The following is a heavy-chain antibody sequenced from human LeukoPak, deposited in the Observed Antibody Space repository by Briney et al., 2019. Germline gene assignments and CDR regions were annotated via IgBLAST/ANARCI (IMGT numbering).Heavy chain of an antibody. Sequence: GGSLRLSCTVCGFTVSTNSMSWVRQAPGKGLEWVSFIYSDNTHYSDSVEGRFTISRDNSKNTLYLQMNSLRAEDTAVYYCARRAGAYSHPYNYWGQGTLVTVSS. CDR1: GFTVSTNS. CDR2: IYSDNT. V-gene: IGHV3-53*01. D-gene: IGHD4/OR15-4a*01. CDR3: ARRAGAYSHPYNY. J-gene: IGHJ4*02.